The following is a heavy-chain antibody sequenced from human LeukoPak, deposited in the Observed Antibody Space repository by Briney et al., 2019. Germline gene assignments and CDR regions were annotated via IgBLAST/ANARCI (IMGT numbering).Heavy chain of an antibody. Sequence: GGSLRLSCAASGFTFSYSWMNWVRQAPGKGLERVANIMPDGSEIHYMDSVKGRFTLSRDKARNSRYLQMNSLRVEDTAVYYCARGLKWNDHWGQGTLVTVSS. V-gene: IGHV3-7*01. CDR1: GFTFSYSW. CDR3: ARGLKWNDH. CDR2: IMPDGSEI. D-gene: IGHD1-1*01. J-gene: IGHJ4*02.